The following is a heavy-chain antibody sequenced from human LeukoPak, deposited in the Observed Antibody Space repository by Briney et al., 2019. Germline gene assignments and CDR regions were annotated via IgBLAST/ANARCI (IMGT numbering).Heavy chain of an antibody. D-gene: IGHD2-2*01. J-gene: IGHJ4*02. CDR3: ARVQLGYCSSTSCYGYDY. V-gene: IGHV1-69*06. CDR1: GGTFSSYA. CDR2: IIPIFGTA. Sequence: SVKVSCKASGGTFSSYAISWVRQAPGQGLEWMGGIIPIFGTANYAQKFQGRVTITADKSTSTAYMELSSLRSEDTAVYYCARVQLGYCSSTSCYGYDYWGQGTLVTVSS.